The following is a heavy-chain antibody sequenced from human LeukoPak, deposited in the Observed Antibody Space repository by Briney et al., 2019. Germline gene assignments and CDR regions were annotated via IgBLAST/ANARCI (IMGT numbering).Heavy chain of an antibody. J-gene: IGHJ5*02. CDR1: GLTGSHNY. D-gene: IGHD4-17*01. CDR3: IVFGDSNH. V-gene: IGHV3-53*01. CDR2: IHTSGDT. Sequence: GGSLRLSCAASGLTGSHNYVSWVRQAPGKGLEWVSAIHTSGDTCYADSVKGRFTISRDTSKNTLYHQINSLRVEDTAVYYCIVFGDSNHWGQGTLVTVSS.